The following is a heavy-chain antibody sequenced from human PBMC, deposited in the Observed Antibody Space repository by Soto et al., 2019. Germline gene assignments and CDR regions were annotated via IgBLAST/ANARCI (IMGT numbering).Heavy chain of an antibody. CDR2: ITSSGGTI. J-gene: IGHJ4*02. CDR1: GFTFSDYY. Sequence: KAGGSLRLSCAASGFTFSDYYMSWIRQPPGRGLEWISYITSSGGTIYYADSVKGRFTISRDNAKNSLYLQINGLRAEDTAVYYCARDPLHHGSTFDYWGQGTLVTVSS. D-gene: IGHD3-10*01. V-gene: IGHV3-11*01. CDR3: ARDPLHHGSTFDY.